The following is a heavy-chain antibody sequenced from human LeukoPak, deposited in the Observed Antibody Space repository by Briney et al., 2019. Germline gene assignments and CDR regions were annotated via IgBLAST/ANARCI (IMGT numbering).Heavy chain of an antibody. CDR1: GYTFTGYY. J-gene: IGHJ4*02. Sequence: ASVKVSCKASGYTFTGYYMHWMRQAPGQGLEWMGWINPNSGGTNYAQKFQGRVTMTRDTSISTAYMELSRLRSDDTAVYYCARELPYDFWSGYYTGIMDYWGQGTLVTVSS. D-gene: IGHD3-3*01. CDR3: ARELPYDFWSGYYTGIMDY. CDR2: INPNSGGT. V-gene: IGHV1-2*02.